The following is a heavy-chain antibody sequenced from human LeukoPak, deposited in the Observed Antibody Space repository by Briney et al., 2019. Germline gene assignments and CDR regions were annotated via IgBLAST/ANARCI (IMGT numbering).Heavy chain of an antibody. Sequence: ASVKVSCKASGYTFTSYYMHWVRQAPGQGLGWMGIINPSGGSTSYAQKFQGRVTMTRDTSTSTVYMELSSLRSEDTAVYYCARLLDYDILTGFTQEGDYWGQGTLVTVSS. J-gene: IGHJ4*02. V-gene: IGHV1-46*03. D-gene: IGHD3-9*01. CDR2: INPSGGST. CDR3: ARLLDYDILTGFTQEGDY. CDR1: GYTFTSYY.